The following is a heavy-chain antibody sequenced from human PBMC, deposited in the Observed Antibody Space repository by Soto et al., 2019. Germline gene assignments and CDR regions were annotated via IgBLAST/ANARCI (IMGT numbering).Heavy chain of an antibody. V-gene: IGHV4-34*01. CDR3: ARDRYSSSGADAFDI. Sequence: QVQLQQWGAGLLKPSETLSLTCAVYGGSFSGYYWSWMRQPPGKGLEWIGEINHSGSTNYNPSLTSRVTISVDTSKNQFSLKLSSVTAADTAVYYCARDRYSSSGADAFDIWGQGTMVTVSS. CDR2: INHSGST. CDR1: GGSFSGYY. D-gene: IGHD6-13*01. J-gene: IGHJ3*02.